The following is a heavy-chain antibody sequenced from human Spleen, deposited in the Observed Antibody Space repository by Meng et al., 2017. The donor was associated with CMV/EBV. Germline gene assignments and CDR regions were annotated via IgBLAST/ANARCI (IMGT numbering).Heavy chain of an antibody. J-gene: IGHJ5*02. CDR2: IYYDGRT. CDR3: ARADSSGFWGNWFDP. Sequence: SETLSLTCTVSGGSISGYYWTWIRQPPGKGLEWIGYIYYDGRTNYNPSLKSRVTISVDTSKKQFSLDLNSVTAADTAVYYCARADSSGFWGNWFDPWGQGTLVTVS. CDR1: GGSISGYY. D-gene: IGHD3-22*01. V-gene: IGHV4-59*01.